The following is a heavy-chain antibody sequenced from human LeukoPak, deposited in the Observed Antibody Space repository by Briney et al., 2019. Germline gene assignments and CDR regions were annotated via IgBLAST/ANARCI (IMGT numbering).Heavy chain of an antibody. CDR2: VNQSGDT. CDR1: GVSFSTHF. D-gene: IGHD2-2*03. V-gene: IGHV4-34*01. CDR3: ARVLGIAVVAGATEDNYFDS. J-gene: IGHJ4*02. Sequence: SETLSLTCGVTGVSFSTHFWAWIRQSPARGLEWIGEVNQSGDTDYNPSLKRRVKISIDVSRSQFSLTLTSVTAADTAMYYWARVLGIAVVAGATEDNYFDSWGQGALVTVSS.